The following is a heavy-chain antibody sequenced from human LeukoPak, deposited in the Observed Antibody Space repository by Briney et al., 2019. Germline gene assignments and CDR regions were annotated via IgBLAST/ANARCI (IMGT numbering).Heavy chain of an antibody. CDR1: GFMFSSYS. CDR2: ITSSSSTI. D-gene: IGHD2-15*01. V-gene: IGHV3-48*04. J-gene: IGHJ4*02. CDR3: AREDGYCSGGNCYSYFVS. Sequence: GGSLRLSCAASGFMFSSYSMNWVRQAPGKGLEWVSYITSSSSTIYYADSVKGRFTITRDNARNSLFLQMNSLRAEDTAVYYCAREDGYCSGGNCYSYFVSWGQGTLVTVSS.